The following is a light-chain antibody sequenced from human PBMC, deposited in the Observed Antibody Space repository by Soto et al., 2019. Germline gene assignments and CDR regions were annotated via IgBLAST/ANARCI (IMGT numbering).Light chain of an antibody. CDR2: GNS. J-gene: IGLJ1*01. CDR1: SSNIGAGYD. V-gene: IGLV1-40*01. CDR3: QSYDSTLSARYV. Sequence: QSVLTQPPSVSGAPGQRVTISCTGSSSNIGAGYDVHWYQQLPGTAPKLLIYGNSNRPSGVPDRFSGSKSGTSASLAITGLQAEDEGDHYCQSYDSTLSARYVFGTGNKVTVL.